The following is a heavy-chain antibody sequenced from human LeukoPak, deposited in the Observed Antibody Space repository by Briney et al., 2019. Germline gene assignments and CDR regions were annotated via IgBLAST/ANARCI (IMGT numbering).Heavy chain of an antibody. D-gene: IGHD4-17*01. V-gene: IGHV1-69*01. J-gene: IGHJ4*02. CDR1: GGTFSSYA. Sequence: SVKVSCKASGGTFSSYAISWLRQAPGQGLEWMGGIIPIFGTANYAQKFQGRVTITADESTSTAYMELSSLRSEDTAVYYCARDYGDYFSPLDYWGQGTLVTVSS. CDR3: ARDYGDYFSPLDY. CDR2: IIPIFGTA.